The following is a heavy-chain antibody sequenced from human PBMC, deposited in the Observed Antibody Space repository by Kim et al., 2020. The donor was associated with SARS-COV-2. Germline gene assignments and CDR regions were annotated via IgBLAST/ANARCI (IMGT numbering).Heavy chain of an antibody. J-gene: IGHJ6*02. V-gene: IGHV1-24*01. CDR3: ATEGTVPPGTYGMDV. D-gene: IGHD4-17*01. Sequence: QKFLGRVTMTEDTSTDTAYMELSSLRSEDTAVYYCATEGTVPPGTYGMDVWGQGTTVTVSS.